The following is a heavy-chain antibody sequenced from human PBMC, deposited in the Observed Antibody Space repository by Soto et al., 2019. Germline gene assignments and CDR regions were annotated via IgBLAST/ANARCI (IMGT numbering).Heavy chain of an antibody. CDR2: IIPIFGTA. CDR1: GGTFSSYA. Sequence: QVQLVQSGAEVKKPGSSVKVSCKASGGTFSSYAISWVRQAPGQGLEWMGGIIPIFGTANYAQKFQGRVTITADESTCTAYMELSSLRSEDTAVYYCAALYYDFEPYYSDYWGQGTLVTVSS. V-gene: IGHV1-69*01. J-gene: IGHJ4*02. CDR3: AALYYDFEPYYSDY. D-gene: IGHD3-3*01.